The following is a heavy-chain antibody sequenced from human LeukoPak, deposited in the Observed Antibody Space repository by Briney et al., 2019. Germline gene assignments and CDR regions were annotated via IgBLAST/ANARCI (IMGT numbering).Heavy chain of an antibody. V-gene: IGHV3-74*01. CDR3: ASGGTGYSYD. J-gene: IGHJ4*02. CDR2: ISTDGSTT. D-gene: IGHD5-18*01. CDR1: GLTFRNYW. Sequence: GGSLRLSCGASGLTFRNYWMHWVRQAPGKGQVWVSRISTDGSTTNYADSVKGRFTVSRDNAKNTLSLQMNSLRAEDTAVYYCASGGTGYSYDWGQGTLVTVSS.